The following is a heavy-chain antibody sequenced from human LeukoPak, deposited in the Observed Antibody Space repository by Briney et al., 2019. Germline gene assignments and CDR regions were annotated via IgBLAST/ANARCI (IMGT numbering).Heavy chain of an antibody. J-gene: IGHJ4*02. CDR1: GFTFSSYG. CDR2: ISYDGSNK. Sequence: TGGSLRLSCAASGFTFSSYGMHWVRQAPGKGLEWVAVISYDGSNKYYADSVKGRFTISRDNSKNTLYLQMSSLRADDTAVYYCARDRGSSIITSNPIYWGRGTLVTVSS. CDR3: ARDRGSSIITSNPIY. V-gene: IGHV3-30*03. D-gene: IGHD3-10*01.